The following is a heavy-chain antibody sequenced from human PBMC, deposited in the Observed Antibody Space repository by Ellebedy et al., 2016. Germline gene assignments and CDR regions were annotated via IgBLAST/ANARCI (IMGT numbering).Heavy chain of an antibody. CDR3: ARAAFGSPSDF. V-gene: IGHV3-74*01. Sequence: GESLKISXTASGFTFSMDWMHWVRQAPGKGLVWVSRVNPDATRTDYADSVKGRFTISRDNAKNTLYLQMHSLRAEDTAVYYCARAAFGSPSDFWGQGTLVSVSS. D-gene: IGHD2-15*01. CDR1: GFTFSMDW. J-gene: IGHJ4*02. CDR2: VNPDATRT.